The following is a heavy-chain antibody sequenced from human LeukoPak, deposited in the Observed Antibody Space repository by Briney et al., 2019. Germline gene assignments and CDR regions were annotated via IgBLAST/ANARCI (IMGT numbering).Heavy chain of an antibody. CDR1: GYTFTSYY. CDR3: ARELGYNWNYVNEDY. V-gene: IGHV1-46*01. CDR2: INPSGGST. D-gene: IGHD1-7*01. J-gene: IGHJ4*02. Sequence: ASVKVSCKASGYTFTSYYMHWVRQAPGQGLEWMGIINPSGGSTSYAQKFQGRVTMTRDTSTSTVYMELSSLRSEGTAVYYCARELGYNWNYVNEDYWGQGTLVTVSS.